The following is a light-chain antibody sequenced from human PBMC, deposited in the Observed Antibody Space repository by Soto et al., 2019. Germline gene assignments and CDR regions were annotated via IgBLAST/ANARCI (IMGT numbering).Light chain of an antibody. J-gene: IGKJ1*01. CDR2: DAS. CDR1: QSISSW. Sequence: DIQMTQSLSTLSATEGDRVTITCRASQSISSWLAWYQQKPGEAPKLLIYDASSLESGVPSRFSGTGSGTEFTLIISSLQPDDFATYYCEQYGSYWTFGQRTKL. CDR3: EQYGSYWT. V-gene: IGKV1-5*01.